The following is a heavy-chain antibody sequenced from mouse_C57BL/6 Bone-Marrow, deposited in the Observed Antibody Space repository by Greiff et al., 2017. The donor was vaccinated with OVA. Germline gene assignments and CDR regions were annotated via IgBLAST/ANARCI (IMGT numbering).Heavy chain of an antibody. CDR2: IDPENGDT. CDR3: TTYGYLFAY. Sequence: VQLQQSGAELVRPGASVKLSCTASGFNIKDDYMHWVKQRPEQGLEWTGWIDPENGDTEYASKFQGKATITADTSSNTAYLQLSSLTSEDTAVYYCTTYGYLFAYWGQGTLVTVSA. J-gene: IGHJ3*01. D-gene: IGHD2-2*01. CDR1: GFNIKDDY. V-gene: IGHV14-4*01.